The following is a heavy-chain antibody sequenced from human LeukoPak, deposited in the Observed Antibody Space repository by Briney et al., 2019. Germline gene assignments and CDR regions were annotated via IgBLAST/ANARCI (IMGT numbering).Heavy chain of an antibody. CDR1: GGYISSSSYY. V-gene: IGHV4-39*01. Sequence: SETLSLTCTVSGGYISSSSYYWGWIRQPPGKGLEWIGSIYYSGSTYYNPSLKSPVTISVDTSKNQFTLKLSSVTAADTAVYYCARHPYYDSSYYGYWGQGTLVTVSS. D-gene: IGHD3-22*01. CDR3: ARHPYYDSSYYGY. CDR2: IYYSGST. J-gene: IGHJ4*02.